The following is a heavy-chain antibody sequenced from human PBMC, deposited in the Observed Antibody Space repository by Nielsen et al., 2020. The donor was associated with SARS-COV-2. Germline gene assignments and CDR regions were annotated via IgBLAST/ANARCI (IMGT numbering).Heavy chain of an antibody. V-gene: IGHV1-24*01. CDR1: GYTLTELS. D-gene: IGHD1-26*01. Sequence: ASVKVSCTVSGYTLTELSMHWVRQAPGKGLEWMGGFDPEDGETIYAQKFQGRVTMTEDTSTDTAYMELSSLRSEDTAVYYCATAPAVQATGWFDSWGQGTLVTVSS. CDR3: ATAPAVQATGWFDS. CDR2: FDPEDGET. J-gene: IGHJ5*01.